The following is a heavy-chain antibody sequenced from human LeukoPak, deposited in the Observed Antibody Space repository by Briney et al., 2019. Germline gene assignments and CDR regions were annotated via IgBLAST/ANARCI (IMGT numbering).Heavy chain of an antibody. V-gene: IGHV1-18*01. Sequence: DSVKVSCKASGYTFTSYGISWVRQAPGQGLEWMGWISAYNGNTNYAQKLQGRVTMTTDTSTSTAYMELRSLRSDDTAVYYCARFYSNYQPADYWGQGTLVTGSS. CDR1: GYTFTSYG. CDR3: ARFYSNYQPADY. CDR2: ISAYNGNT. J-gene: IGHJ4*02. D-gene: IGHD4-11*01.